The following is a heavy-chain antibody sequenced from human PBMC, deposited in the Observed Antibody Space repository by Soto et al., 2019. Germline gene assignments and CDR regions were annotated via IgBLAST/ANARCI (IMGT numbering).Heavy chain of an antibody. D-gene: IGHD3-3*01. CDR3: ARGVYDFWSGIGGMDV. CDR1: GFTFSSYW. V-gene: IGHV3-7*01. Sequence: GGSLRLSCAASGFTFSSYWMSWVRQAPGKGLEWVANIKQDGSEKYYVDSVKGRFTISRDNAKNSLYLQMNSQRAEDTAVYYCARGVYDFWSGIGGMDVWGQGPTVTVSS. CDR2: IKQDGSEK. J-gene: IGHJ6*02.